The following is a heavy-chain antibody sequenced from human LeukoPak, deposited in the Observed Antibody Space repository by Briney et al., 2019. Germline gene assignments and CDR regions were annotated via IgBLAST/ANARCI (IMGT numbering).Heavy chain of an antibody. V-gene: IGHV4-30-4*01. D-gene: IGHD3-22*01. Sequence: SETLSHTCTVSGGSISSGDYYWSWIRQPPGKGLEWIAYMYYSGSTYYNPSLKSRATMSADTSKNQLSLKLSSVTAADTAVYYCARPYYYDSRIDPWGQGILVTVSS. J-gene: IGHJ5*02. CDR2: MYYSGST. CDR3: ARPYYYDSRIDP. CDR1: GGSISSGDYY.